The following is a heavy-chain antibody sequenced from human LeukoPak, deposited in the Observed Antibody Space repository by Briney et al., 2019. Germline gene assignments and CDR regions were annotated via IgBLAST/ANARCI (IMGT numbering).Heavy chain of an antibody. V-gene: IGHV1-2*02. J-gene: IGHJ4*02. CDR2: INPNSGGT. D-gene: IGHD2-21*02. Sequence: ASVKGSCKASGYTFTGYFMHWVRQAPGQGLEWMGWINPNSGGTNYAQKFQGRVTMTRDTSISTAYMELSRLRPDDTAVYYCARDGTAISEALFDYWGQGTLVTVSS. CDR1: GYTFTGYF. CDR3: ARDGTAISEALFDY.